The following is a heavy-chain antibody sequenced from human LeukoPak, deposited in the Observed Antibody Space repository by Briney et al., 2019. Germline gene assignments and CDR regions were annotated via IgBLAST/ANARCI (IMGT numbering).Heavy chain of an antibody. Sequence: TGGSLRLSCAASGFTVSNYWMHLVRQAPGKGLVWVSRINSDGSSTSYADSVKGRFTISRDSAKNTLYLQMNSLRAEDTAVYYCARAGNYVGGTYRTDVFDYWGHGTLVTVSS. CDR1: GFTVSNYW. CDR2: INSDGSST. V-gene: IGHV3-74*01. J-gene: IGHJ4*01. D-gene: IGHD3-16*02. CDR3: ARAGNYVGGTYRTDVFDY.